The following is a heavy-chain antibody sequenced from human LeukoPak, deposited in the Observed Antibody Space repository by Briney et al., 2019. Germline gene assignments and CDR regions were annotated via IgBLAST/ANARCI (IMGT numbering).Heavy chain of an antibody. V-gene: IGHV5-51*01. J-gene: IGHJ4*02. CDR2: IYPGVSDT. CDR3: ARPPADYDILTGYTD. D-gene: IGHD3-9*01. Sequence: GESLKISCNVSGYSFTSYWIGWVRHMRVKGLEWMGIIYPGVSDTRYSTSFQGQVTISADKSISTAYLQWSSLKASDTAMYYCARPPADYDILTGYTDWGQGTLVTVSS. CDR1: GYSFTSYW.